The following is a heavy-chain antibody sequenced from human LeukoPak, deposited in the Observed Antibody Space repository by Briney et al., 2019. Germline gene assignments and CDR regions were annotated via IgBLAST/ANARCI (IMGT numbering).Heavy chain of an antibody. CDR1: GFTFSSYG. J-gene: IGHJ6*03. CDR3: AKSQGIFGVVIYYYYYMDV. CDR2: IRYDGSNK. D-gene: IGHD3-3*01. Sequence: PGGSLRLSCAASGFTFSSYGMHWVRQAPGKGLEWVAFIRYDGSNKYYADSVKGRFTISRDNSKNTLYLQMNSLRAEDTAVYYCAKSQGIFGVVIYYYYYMDVWGKGTTVTVSS. V-gene: IGHV3-30*02.